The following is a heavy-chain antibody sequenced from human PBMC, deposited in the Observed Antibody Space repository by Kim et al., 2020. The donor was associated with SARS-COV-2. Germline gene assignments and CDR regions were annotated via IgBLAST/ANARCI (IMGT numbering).Heavy chain of an antibody. Sequence: SETLSLTCTVSGGPISSFYWSWIRQPPGKGLEWVGYIHYSGSTNYNPSLKSRVTISVDTSKNQFSLKLTSGTAADTAVYYCARAGYYYDSSGYKWFDPWGQRTLVTVSS. J-gene: IGHJ5*02. CDR3: ARAGYYYDSSGYKWFDP. CDR1: GGPISSFY. D-gene: IGHD3-22*01. CDR2: IHYSGST. V-gene: IGHV4-59*01.